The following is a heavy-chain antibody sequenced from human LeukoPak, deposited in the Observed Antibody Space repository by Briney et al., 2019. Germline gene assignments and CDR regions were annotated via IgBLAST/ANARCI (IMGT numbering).Heavy chain of an antibody. CDR2: IYYCGST. CDR3: ARVMEVRGYSYGYTGYYGMDV. D-gene: IGHD5-18*01. CDR1: GGSISSYY. V-gene: IGHV4-59*01. Sequence: SETLSLTCTVSGGSISSYYWSWIRQPPGKGLEWIGYIYYCGSTNYNPSLKSRVTISVDTSKNQFSLKLSSVTAADTAVYYCARVMEVRGYSYGYTGYYGMDVWGQGTTVTVSS. J-gene: IGHJ6*02.